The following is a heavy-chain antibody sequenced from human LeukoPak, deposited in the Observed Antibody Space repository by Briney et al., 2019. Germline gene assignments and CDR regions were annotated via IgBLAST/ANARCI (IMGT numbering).Heavy chain of an antibody. Sequence: PGGSLRLSCTASGFTFSNARMSWVRQAPGKGLEWVGRIKSTIDGGTTDYAAPVKGRFTMSRDDSKNTLYLEMNSLKTEDTAVYYCTTPPRYWGQGPLVTVSS. CDR2: IKSTIDGGTT. J-gene: IGHJ4*02. CDR3: TTPPRY. V-gene: IGHV3-15*01. CDR1: GFTFSNAR.